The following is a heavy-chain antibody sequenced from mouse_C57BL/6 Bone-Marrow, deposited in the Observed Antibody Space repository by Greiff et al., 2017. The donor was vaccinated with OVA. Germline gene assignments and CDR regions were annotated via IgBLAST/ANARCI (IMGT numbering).Heavy chain of an antibody. CDR2: IDPETGGT. Sequence: QVQLKQSGAELVRPGASVTLSCKASGYTFTDYEMHWVKQTPVHGLEWIGAIDPETGGTAYNQKFKGKAILTADKSSSTAYMELRSLTSEDSAVYYGTREGGTDWGQGTTLTVSS. V-gene: IGHV1-15*01. CDR1: GYTFTDYE. D-gene: IGHD3-3*01. CDR3: TREGGTD. J-gene: IGHJ2*01.